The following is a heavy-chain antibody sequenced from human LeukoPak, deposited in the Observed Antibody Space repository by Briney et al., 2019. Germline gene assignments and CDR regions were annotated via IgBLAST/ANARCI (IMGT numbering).Heavy chain of an antibody. V-gene: IGHV3-23*01. CDR3: AKDRYYGSGNYYREFDY. Sequence: ETLSLTCTVSGGSISSGGYYWSWVRQAPGKGLQWVSAISGSGDSTYYADSVQGRFTISRDNSKNTLYLQMNSLRAEDTAVYYCAKDRYYGSGNYYREFDYWGQGTLVTVSS. CDR2: ISGSGDST. J-gene: IGHJ4*02. D-gene: IGHD3-10*01. CDR1: GGSISSGGYY.